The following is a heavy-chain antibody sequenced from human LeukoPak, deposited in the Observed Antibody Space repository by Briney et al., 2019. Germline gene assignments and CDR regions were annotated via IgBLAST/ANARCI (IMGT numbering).Heavy chain of an antibody. J-gene: IGHJ4*02. D-gene: IGHD3-10*01. Sequence: GGSLRLSCAASGFTFSSYSMNWVRQAPGKGLEWVSSISSSSSYIYYADSVKGRFTISRDNAKNSLYPQMNSLRAEDTAVYYCARAYGSGRRFDYWGQGTLVTVSS. V-gene: IGHV3-21*01. CDR1: GFTFSSYS. CDR3: ARAYGSGRRFDY. CDR2: ISSSSSYI.